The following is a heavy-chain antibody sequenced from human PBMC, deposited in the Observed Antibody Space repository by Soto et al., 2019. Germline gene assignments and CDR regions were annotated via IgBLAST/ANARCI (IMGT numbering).Heavy chain of an antibody. V-gene: IGHV1-18*01. CDR1: GYTFTSYG. J-gene: IGHJ4*02. CDR3: ARTRIAAAGLSY. D-gene: IGHD6-13*01. CDR2: ISAYNGNT. Sequence: QVQLEQSGAEVKKPGASVKVSCKASGYTFTSYGISWVRQAPGQGLEWMGWISAYNGNTNYAQKLQGRVTMTTDTSTNTAYIELKSLRADGTAVYYCARTRIAAAGLSYWGQGTLVTVSS.